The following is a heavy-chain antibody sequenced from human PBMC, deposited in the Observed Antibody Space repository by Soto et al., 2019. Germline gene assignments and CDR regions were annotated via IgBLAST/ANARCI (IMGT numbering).Heavy chain of an antibody. D-gene: IGHD2-2*01. Sequence: GASVKVSCKASGYTFTSHDINWMRQTTGQGLEWMGWMNPNSGHTNYAQNFQGRVTMTRDTSINTAYMELTNLGSEDTAIYYCASDMSTTWGQGTLVTVSS. J-gene: IGHJ5*02. CDR1: GYTFTSHD. V-gene: IGHV1-8*01. CDR3: ASDMSTT. CDR2: MNPNSGHT.